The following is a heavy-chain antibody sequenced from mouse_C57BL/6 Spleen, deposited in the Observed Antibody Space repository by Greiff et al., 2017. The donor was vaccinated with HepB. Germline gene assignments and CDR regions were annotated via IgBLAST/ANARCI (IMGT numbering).Heavy chain of an antibody. CDR3: ARYPPYYYGSSPYYFDY. CDR1: GYTFTSYW. D-gene: IGHD1-1*01. V-gene: IGHV1-59*01. Sequence: QVQLQQPGAELVRPGTSVKLSCKASGYTFTSYWMHWVKQRPGQGLEWIGVIDPSDSYTNYNQKFKGMATLTVDTSSSTAYMQLSSLTSEDSAVYYCARYPPYYYGSSPYYFDYWGQGTTLTVSS. J-gene: IGHJ2*01. CDR2: IDPSDSYT.